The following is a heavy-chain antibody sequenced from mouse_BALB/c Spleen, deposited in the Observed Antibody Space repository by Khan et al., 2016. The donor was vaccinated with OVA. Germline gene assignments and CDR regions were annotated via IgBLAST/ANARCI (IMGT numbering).Heavy chain of an antibody. V-gene: IGHV14-3*02. Sequence: VRLQQSGAELVKPGASVKLSCTASGFNIKDSYMHWVKQRPEQGLEWIGRIDPVNGNTIYDPKFQDKATITADTSSNTAYLQLSSLTSEDTAAYYCPRAIRHYWDDWGQGTTLTCAS. CDR2: IDPVNGNT. J-gene: IGHJ2*01. CDR1: GFNIKDSY. CDR3: PRAIRHYWDD.